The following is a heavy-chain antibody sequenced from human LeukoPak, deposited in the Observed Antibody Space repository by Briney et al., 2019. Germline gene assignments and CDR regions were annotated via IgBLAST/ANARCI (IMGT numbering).Heavy chain of an antibody. Sequence: PSETLSLTCTVSGGSISNYYWSWIRQPAGKGLEWIGRIYTSGSTNYNPSLNSRVTISVGKSKNQFSLKLSSVTAADTAVYYCARMEYCSSTSCPDAFDIWGQGTMVTVSS. V-gene: IGHV4-4*07. CDR1: GGSISNYY. J-gene: IGHJ3*02. CDR3: ARMEYCSSTSCPDAFDI. CDR2: IYTSGST. D-gene: IGHD2-2*01.